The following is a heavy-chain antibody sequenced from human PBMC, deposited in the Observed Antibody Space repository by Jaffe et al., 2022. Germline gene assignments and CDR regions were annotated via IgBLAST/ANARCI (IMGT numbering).Heavy chain of an antibody. CDR2: INHSGST. D-gene: IGHD2-2*01. CDR3: ARSLGRGDIVVVPAAKPLMDV. CDR1: GGSFSGYY. V-gene: IGHV4-34*01. Sequence: QVQLQQWGAGLLKPSETLSLTCAVYGGSFSGYYWSWIRQPPGKGLEWIGEINHSGSTNYNPSLKSRVTISVDTSKNQFSLKLSSVTAADTAVYYCARSLGRGDIVVVPAAKPLMDVWGKGTTVTVSS. J-gene: IGHJ6*03.